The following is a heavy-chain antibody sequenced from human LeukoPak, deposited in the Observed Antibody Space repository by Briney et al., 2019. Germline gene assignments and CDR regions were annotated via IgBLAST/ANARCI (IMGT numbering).Heavy chain of an antibody. CDR1: GGSISSYY. CDR3: ARGSTYDYVWGSYRYFLDY. V-gene: IGHV4-59*01. CDR2: IYYSGST. J-gene: IGHJ4*02. Sequence: PSETLSLTCTVSGGSISSYYWSWIRQPPGKGLEWIGYIYYSGSTNYNPSLKSRVTTSVDTSKNQFSLKLSSVTAADTAVYYCARGSTYDYVWGSYRYFLDYWGQGTLVTVSS. D-gene: IGHD3-16*02.